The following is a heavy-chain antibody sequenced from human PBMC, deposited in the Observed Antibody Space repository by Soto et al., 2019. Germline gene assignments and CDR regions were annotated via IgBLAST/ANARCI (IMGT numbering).Heavy chain of an antibody. J-gene: IGHJ6*02. D-gene: IGHD3-22*01. Sequence: QVQLVQSGAEVKKPGASVKVSCKASGYTFNSYYMHWVRQAPGQGLEWMGIINPSGGRTSYAQKFTGRVTMTRDTSTSTVYMELSSLRSEDTAVYYCARGSYYDSSGYSGMDVWGQGTTVTVSS. CDR2: INPSGGRT. CDR1: GYTFNSYY. V-gene: IGHV1-46*02. CDR3: ARGSYYDSSGYSGMDV.